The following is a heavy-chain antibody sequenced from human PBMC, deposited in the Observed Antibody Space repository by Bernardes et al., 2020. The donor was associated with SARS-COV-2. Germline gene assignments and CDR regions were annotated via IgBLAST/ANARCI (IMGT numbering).Heavy chain of an antibody. CDR2: IKQDGSEK. CDR1: GSTFSSCW. Sequence: GGSLRLSCAASGSTFSSCWMSWVRQGPGMGLEWVANIKQDGSEKYYVDSVKGRFTISRDNAKNSLYLQMNSLRAEDTAVYYCARDLSYGDYEYYYGMDVWGQGTTVTVSS. D-gene: IGHD4-17*01. J-gene: IGHJ6*02. CDR3: ARDLSYGDYEYYYGMDV. V-gene: IGHV3-7*03.